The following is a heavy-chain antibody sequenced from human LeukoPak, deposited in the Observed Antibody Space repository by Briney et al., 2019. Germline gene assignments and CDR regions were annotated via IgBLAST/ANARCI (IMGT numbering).Heavy chain of an antibody. V-gene: IGHV1-18*01. CDR1: GYTFTSYG. J-gene: IGHJ6*02. D-gene: IGHD3-3*01. Sequence: GASVKVSCKASGYTFTSYGISWVRQAPGQGLEWMGWISAYNGNTNYAQKLQGRVTMTTDTSTSTAYMELSSLRSEDTAVYYCARVIHRSYDFWSGKYGMDVWGQGTTVTVSS. CDR3: ARVIHRSYDFWSGKYGMDV. CDR2: ISAYNGNT.